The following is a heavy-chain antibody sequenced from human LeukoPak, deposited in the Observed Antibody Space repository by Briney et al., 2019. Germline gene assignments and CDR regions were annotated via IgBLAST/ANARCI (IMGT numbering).Heavy chain of an antibody. J-gene: IGHJ4*02. CDR1: GFTFSTNW. D-gene: IGHD1-26*01. V-gene: IGHV3-74*01. CDR2: INSDASRT. Sequence: GGSLRLSCAASGFTFSTNWMHWVRHAPGKGLVWVSRINSDASRTDYADSVKGRFTISRDNAKNTLYLQMNSLRAEDTAMYYCARALVGAGDYWGQGTLVTVSS. CDR3: ARALVGAGDY.